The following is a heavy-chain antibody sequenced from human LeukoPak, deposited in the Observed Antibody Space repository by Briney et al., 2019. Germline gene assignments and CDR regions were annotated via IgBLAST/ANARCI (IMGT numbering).Heavy chain of an antibody. CDR2: IYYSGST. CDR1: GGSISSYY. D-gene: IGHD1-26*01. CDR3: ARGRGFYYSGSYGSFDY. V-gene: IGHV4-59*01. J-gene: IGHJ4*02. Sequence: KSSETLSLTCTVSGGSISSYYWSWIRQPPGKGLEWIGYIYYSGSTNYNPSLKSRVTISVDTSKNQFSLKLSSVTAADTAVYYCARGRGFYYSGSYGSFDYWGQGTLVTVSS.